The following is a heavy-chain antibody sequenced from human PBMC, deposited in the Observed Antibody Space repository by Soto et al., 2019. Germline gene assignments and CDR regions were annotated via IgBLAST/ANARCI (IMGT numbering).Heavy chain of an antibody. D-gene: IGHD2-21*02. CDR3: ASAAGGCGGDCYYYYYGMDV. CDR2: ISYDGSNK. CDR1: GFTFSSYA. V-gene: IGHV3-30*04. Sequence: GGSLRLSCAASGFTFSSYAMHWVRQAPGKGLEWVAVISYDGSNKYYADSVKGRFTISRDNSKNTLYLQMNSLRAEDTTVYYCASAAGGCGGDCYYYYYGMDVWGQGTTVTVSS. J-gene: IGHJ6*02.